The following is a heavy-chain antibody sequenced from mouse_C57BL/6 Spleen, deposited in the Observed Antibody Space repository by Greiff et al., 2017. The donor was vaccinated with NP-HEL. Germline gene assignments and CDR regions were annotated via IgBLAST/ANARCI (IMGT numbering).Heavy chain of an antibody. J-gene: IGHJ3*01. Sequence: QVQLQQSGAELVMPGASVKLSCKASGYTFTSYWMHWVKQRPGQGLEWIGEIDPSDSYTNYNQKFKGKSTLTVDKSSSTAYMQLSSLTSEDSAVYYCARPLYSNPQAWFAYWGQGTLVTVSA. CDR2: IDPSDSYT. D-gene: IGHD2-5*01. CDR3: ARPLYSNPQAWFAY. V-gene: IGHV1-69*01. CDR1: GYTFTSYW.